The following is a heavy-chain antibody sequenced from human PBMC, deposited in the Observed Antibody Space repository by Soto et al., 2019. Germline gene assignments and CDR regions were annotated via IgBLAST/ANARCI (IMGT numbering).Heavy chain of an antibody. J-gene: IGHJ4*02. CDR3: ARSPLEYPDPLPS. CDR1: GYTFTSYD. Sequence: ASVKVSCKASGYTFTSYDINWVRQATGQGLEWMGWMNPNSGNTGYAQKFQGRVTMTRNTSISTAYMELSSLRSEDTAVYYCARSPLEYPDPLPSWAQGTLVTVSS. V-gene: IGHV1-8*01. CDR2: MNPNSGNT.